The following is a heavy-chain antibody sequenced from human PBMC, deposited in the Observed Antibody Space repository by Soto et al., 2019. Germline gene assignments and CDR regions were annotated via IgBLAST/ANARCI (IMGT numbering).Heavy chain of an antibody. J-gene: IGHJ4*02. Sequence: ASVKVSCKASGYTWNNYAMHWVRQAPGQRLEWMGWINTGDVNAEYSQNFQGRVTITKDTSASTVYMELSSLRSEDTAVYYCARSYKLYYFDSSGYLDYWGQGTLVTVSS. CDR1: GYTWNNYA. V-gene: IGHV1-3*04. CDR3: ARSYKLYYFDSSGYLDY. CDR2: INTGDVNA. D-gene: IGHD3-22*01.